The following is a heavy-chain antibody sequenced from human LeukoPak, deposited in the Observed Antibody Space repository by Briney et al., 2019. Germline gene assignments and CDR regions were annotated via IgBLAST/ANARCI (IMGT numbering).Heavy chain of an antibody. CDR1: GDSISSSSYC. CDR2: IYNSANT. V-gene: IGHV4-39*01. J-gene: IGHJ3*02. CDR3: ARHSRSGYIGYENAFYI. D-gene: IGHD5-12*01. Sequence: SETLSLTCTVSGDSISSSSYCWDWIRQPPGKGLEWIVNIYNSANTHYNPSLKTRITMSVDTSKNQFSLKLNSVTAADTGIYYCARHSRSGYIGYENAFYIWGPGTMVTVSS.